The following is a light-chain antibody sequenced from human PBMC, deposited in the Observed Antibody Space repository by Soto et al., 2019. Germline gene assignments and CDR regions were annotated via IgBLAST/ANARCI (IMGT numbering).Light chain of an antibody. CDR3: SSFGNGNLVI. Sequence: QSVLTQPASVSGSPGQSISISCTGTSSDVGGYDSVSWYQQHPGKAPKLMIFEVNRRPSGVPDRFSGSKSDNTASLTVSGLQTEDEANYYCSSFGNGNLVIFGGGTKLTVL. CDR1: SSDVGGYDS. CDR2: EVN. J-gene: IGLJ2*01. V-gene: IGLV2-8*01.